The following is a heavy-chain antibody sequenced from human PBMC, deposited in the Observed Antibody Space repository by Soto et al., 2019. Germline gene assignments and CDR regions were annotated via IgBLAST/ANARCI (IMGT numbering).Heavy chain of an antibody. CDR1: GGSVSSGSYY. CDR3: ARDPIAAAGPLGYYGMDV. D-gene: IGHD6-13*01. Sequence: SETLSLTCTVSGGSVSSGSYYWSWIRQPPGKGLEWIGYIYYSGSTNYNPSLKSRVTISVDTSKNQFSLKLSSVTAADTAVYYCARDPIAAAGPLGYYGMDVWGQGTTVTVSS. CDR2: IYYSGST. J-gene: IGHJ6*02. V-gene: IGHV4-61*01.